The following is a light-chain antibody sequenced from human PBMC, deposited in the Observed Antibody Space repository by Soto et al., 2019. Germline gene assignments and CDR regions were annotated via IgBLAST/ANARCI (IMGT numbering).Light chain of an antibody. CDR3: QQYYSTPQT. V-gene: IGKV4-1*01. Sequence: DIVMTQSPDSLAVSLGERATINCKSSQSVLFNSNKADYLAWYQQKAGQPPKLLIYWASTRESGVPERFSGSGSGTDFTLTISSLQAEDVEVYYCQQYYSTPQTFGQGTKVEIK. J-gene: IGKJ1*01. CDR1: QSVLFNSNKADY. CDR2: WAS.